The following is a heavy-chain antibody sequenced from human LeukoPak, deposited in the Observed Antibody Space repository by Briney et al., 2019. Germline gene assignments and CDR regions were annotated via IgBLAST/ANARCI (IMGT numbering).Heavy chain of an antibody. CDR3: ASRYCSSTSCYLN. V-gene: IGHV3-21*01. D-gene: IGHD2-2*01. J-gene: IGHJ4*02. CDR2: ISSSSSYI. Sequence: PGGSLRLSCAASGFTFSSYSMNWVRQAPGKGLEWVSSISSSSSYIYYADSVKGRFIISRDNAKNSLYLQMNSLRAEDTAVYYCASRYCSSTSCYLNWGQGTLVTVSS. CDR1: GFTFSSYS.